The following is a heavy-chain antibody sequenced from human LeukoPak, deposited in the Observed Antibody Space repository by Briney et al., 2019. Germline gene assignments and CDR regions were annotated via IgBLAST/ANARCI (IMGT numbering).Heavy chain of an antibody. CDR3: ARSAPAPKLRITMIAGYYYYMDV. CDR2: ISYDGSNK. J-gene: IGHJ6*03. CDR1: GFTFSSYA. Sequence: GGSLRLSCAASGFTFSSYAMHWVRQAPGKGLEWVAVISYDGSNKYYADSVKGRFTISRDNSKNTLYLQMNSLRAEDTAVYYCARSAPAPKLRITMIAGYYYYMDVWGKGTTVTVSS. D-gene: IGHD3-22*01. V-gene: IGHV3-30*04.